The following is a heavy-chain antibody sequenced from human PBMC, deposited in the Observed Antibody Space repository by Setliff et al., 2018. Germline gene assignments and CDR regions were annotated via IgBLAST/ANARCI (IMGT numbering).Heavy chain of an antibody. D-gene: IGHD3-22*01. Sequence: PSETLSLTCSVSGDSINPYYWTWIRQPPGKGLEWIGFIYYSGATTYNPSLKSRVTISVDTSKNQFSLKLSSVTAADTAVCYCASLPYYDSSGYSLSYYWGQGTLVTVSS. J-gene: IGHJ4*02. CDR1: GDSINPYY. CDR3: ASLPYYDSSGYSLSYY. CDR2: IYYSGAT. V-gene: IGHV4-59*08.